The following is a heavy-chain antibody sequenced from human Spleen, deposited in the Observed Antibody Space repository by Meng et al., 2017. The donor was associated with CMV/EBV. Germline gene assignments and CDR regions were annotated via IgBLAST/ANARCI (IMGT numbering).Heavy chain of an antibody. J-gene: IGHJ4*02. CDR2: IIPILGIA. V-gene: IGHV1-69*10. CDR3: ARSYCSGGSCYAHFDY. D-gene: IGHD2-15*01. CDR1: GGTFSSYA. Sequence: SGGTFSSYASSWVRQAPGQGLEWMGGIIPILGIANDAQKFQGRVTITADKSTSTAYMELSSLRSEDTAVYYCARSYCSGGSCYAHFDYWGQGTLVTVSS.